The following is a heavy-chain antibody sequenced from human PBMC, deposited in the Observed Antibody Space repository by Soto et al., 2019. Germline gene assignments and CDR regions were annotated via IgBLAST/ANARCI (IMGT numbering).Heavy chain of an antibody. Sequence: ASVKVSCKVSGYTLTELSMHWVRQAPGKGLEWMGGFDPEDGETIYAQKFQGRVTMTEDTSTDTAYMELSSLRSEDTAVYYCATDPSTYYDLWSAPWGQGTLVTVSS. CDR2: FDPEDGET. V-gene: IGHV1-24*01. J-gene: IGHJ5*02. CDR1: GYTLTELS. D-gene: IGHD3-3*01. CDR3: ATDPSTYYDLWSAP.